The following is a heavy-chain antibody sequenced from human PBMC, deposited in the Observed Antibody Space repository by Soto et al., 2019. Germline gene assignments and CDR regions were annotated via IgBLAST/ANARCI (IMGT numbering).Heavy chain of an antibody. J-gene: IGHJ4*02. CDR1: GGPFSSHA. V-gene: IGHV1-69*13. D-gene: IGHD5-12*01. CDR2: IITIFGTA. Sequence: SVKASSKASGGPFSSHAISWVRQAPGQGLEWMGGIITIFGTANYAQKFQGRVTITADESTSTAYMDLSSLRSEDTAVDYCARGGATTRNDYWGQGTLVTVSS. CDR3: ARGGATTRNDY.